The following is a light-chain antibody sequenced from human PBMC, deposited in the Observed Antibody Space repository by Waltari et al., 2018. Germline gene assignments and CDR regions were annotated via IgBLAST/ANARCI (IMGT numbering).Light chain of an antibody. Sequence: DIVMTQSPDSLAVSLGERATINCKSSQSVLYSSNNKNYLAWYQHKPGQPPKLLIYWASTRESGVPDRFSGSGSGTDFTLTISSLQAEDVAVYYCQQYYSTPHTFGGGTKVEIK. CDR2: WAS. CDR3: QQYYSTPHT. J-gene: IGKJ4*01. V-gene: IGKV4-1*01. CDR1: QSVLYSSNNKNY.